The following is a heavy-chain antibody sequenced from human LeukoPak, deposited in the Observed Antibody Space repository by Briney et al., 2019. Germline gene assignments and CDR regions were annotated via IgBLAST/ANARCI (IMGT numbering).Heavy chain of an antibody. CDR1: GFTFSSYS. CDR3: AKGGTGTIQD. CDR2: ISSSSSYI. J-gene: IGHJ1*01. V-gene: IGHV3-21*04. Sequence: PGGSLRLSCAASGFTFSSYSMNWVRQAPGKGLEWVSSISSSSSYIHYADTVKGRFTISRDNSKNTVYLQMNSLRAEDTAVYYCAKGGTGTIQDWGQGTLVTVSS. D-gene: IGHD1/OR15-1a*01.